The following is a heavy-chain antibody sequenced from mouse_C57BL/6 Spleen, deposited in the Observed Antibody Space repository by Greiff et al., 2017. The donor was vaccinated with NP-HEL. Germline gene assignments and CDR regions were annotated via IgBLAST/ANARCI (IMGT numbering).Heavy chain of an antibody. CDR1: GYTFTDYN. CDR3: SLFFYYDYDERDY. CDR2: INPNNGGT. V-gene: IGHV1-22*01. Sequence: EVQLQQSGPELVKPGASVKMSCKASGYTFTDYNMHWVKQSHGKSLEWIGYINPNNGGTSYNQKFKGKATLTVNKSSSTADMELRSLTSEDSAVYYCSLFFYYDYDERDYWGQGTTLTVSS. J-gene: IGHJ2*01. D-gene: IGHD2-4*01.